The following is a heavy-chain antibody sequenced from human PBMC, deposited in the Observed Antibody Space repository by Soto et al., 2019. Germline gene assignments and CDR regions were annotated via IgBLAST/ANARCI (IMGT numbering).Heavy chain of an antibody. CDR2: IYHSGST. D-gene: IGHD1-1*01. CDR1: GGSISISNW. V-gene: IGHV4-4*02. Sequence: PSETLSLTCAVSGGSISISNWWICVRQPPGKGLEWIWEIYHSGSTNYNPSLKSRVTISVDKSKNQFSLKLSSVTAADTAVYYCAAGAGRWLQLGWFDPWGQGTLVTFSS. CDR3: AAGAGRWLQLGWFDP. J-gene: IGHJ5*02.